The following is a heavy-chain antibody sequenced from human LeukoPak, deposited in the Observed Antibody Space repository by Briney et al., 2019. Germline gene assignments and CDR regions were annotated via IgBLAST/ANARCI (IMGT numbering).Heavy chain of an antibody. CDR3: AGQFRGNFASGIGARKPQNNYFDP. Sequence: PSETLSLTCAVYGGSFSGYSWSFIRQPPGKGLEWIGEINHSGSTNYNPSLKSRVTISVDTSKNQFSLKLSSVTAANTAVYYCAGQFRGNFASGIGARKPQNNYFDPWGQGTLVTVSS. V-gene: IGHV4-34*01. D-gene: IGHD3-10*01. CDR1: GGSFSGYS. CDR2: INHSGST. J-gene: IGHJ5*02.